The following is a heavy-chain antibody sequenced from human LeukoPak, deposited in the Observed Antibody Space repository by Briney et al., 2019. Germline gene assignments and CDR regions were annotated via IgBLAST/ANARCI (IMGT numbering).Heavy chain of an antibody. CDR3: AKVARYYYDSSGYYAEYFQH. Sequence: PGGSLRLSCAASGFTFSSYWMSWVRQAPGKGLEWVAFIRYDGSNKYYADSVKGRFTISRDNSKNTLYLQMNSLRAEDTAVYYCAKVARYYYDSSGYYAEYFQHWGQGTLVTVSS. CDR2: IRYDGSNK. D-gene: IGHD3-22*01. CDR1: GFTFSSYW. V-gene: IGHV3-30*02. J-gene: IGHJ1*01.